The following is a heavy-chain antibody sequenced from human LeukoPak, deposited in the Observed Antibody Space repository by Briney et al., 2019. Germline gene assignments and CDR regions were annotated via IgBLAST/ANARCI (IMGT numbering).Heavy chain of an antibody. D-gene: IGHD6-13*01. Sequence: PSETLSLTCTVSGGSISTSNYYWGWIRQPPGKGLEWIGNIFYSGSTYYSPSLKSRVTISLDTSRNQFSLQLNSVTPEDTALYYCASLFGSWYESPYFDYWGQGTLVTVSS. J-gene: IGHJ4*02. CDR3: ASLFGSWYESPYFDY. V-gene: IGHV4-39*07. CDR2: IFYSGST. CDR1: GGSISTSNYY.